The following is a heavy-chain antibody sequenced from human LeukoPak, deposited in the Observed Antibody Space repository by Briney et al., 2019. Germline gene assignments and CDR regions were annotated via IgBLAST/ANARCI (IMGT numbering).Heavy chain of an antibody. J-gene: IGHJ5*02. D-gene: IGHD1-26*01. CDR1: GFPFSRYS. Sequence: SGGSLRLSCEASGFPFSRYSMNWVRQAPGKGLEWVACISGTSSTIYYADSVKGRFTISRDNAKNSLYLQMNSLRAEDTAVYYCARVSFSGSYDWFDPWGQGTLVTVSS. CDR2: ISGTSSTI. CDR3: ARVSFSGSYDWFDP. V-gene: IGHV3-48*01.